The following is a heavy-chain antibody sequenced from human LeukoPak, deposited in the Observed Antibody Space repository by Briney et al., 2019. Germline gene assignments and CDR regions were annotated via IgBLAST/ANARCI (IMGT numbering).Heavy chain of an antibody. V-gene: IGHV4-34*01. CDR3: ARDRSCGGGSCYGPPDY. CDR2: INHSGST. D-gene: IGHD2-15*01. CDR1: GGSFSGYY. Sequence: SETLSLTCAVYGGSFSGYYWSWIRQPPGKGLEWIGEINHSGSTNYNPSLKSRVTISVDTSKNQFSLKLNSVTAADTAVYYCARDRSCGGGSCYGPPDYWGQGTLVTVSS. J-gene: IGHJ4*02.